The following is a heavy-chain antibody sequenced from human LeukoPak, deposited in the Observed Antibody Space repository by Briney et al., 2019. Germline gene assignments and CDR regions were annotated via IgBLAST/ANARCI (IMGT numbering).Heavy chain of an antibody. J-gene: IGHJ4*02. CDR3: ARQVAVTAAGDY. D-gene: IGHD2-15*01. CDR1: GYSFTSYW. V-gene: IGHV5-10-1*01. Sequence: GESLKISCKGSGYSFTSYWITWVRQMPGKGLEWMGRIDPSDSYTNYSPSFQGHVTISADESISTAYLQWSSLKASDTAMYFCARQVAVTAAGDYWGQGTQVTVSS. CDR2: IDPSDSYT.